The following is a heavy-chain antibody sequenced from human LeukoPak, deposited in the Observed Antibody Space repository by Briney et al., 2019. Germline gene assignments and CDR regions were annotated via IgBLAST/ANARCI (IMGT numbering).Heavy chain of an antibody. Sequence: GGSLRLSCAASGFTFSSYAMSWVRQAPGKGLEWVSAISGSGGSTYYADSVKGRFTISRDNSKNSLYLQMNSLRAEDTAVYYCARSSGYSSGWYDYWGQGTLVTVSS. CDR2: ISGSGGST. CDR3: ARSSGYSSGWYDY. CDR1: GFTFSSYA. D-gene: IGHD6-19*01. J-gene: IGHJ4*02. V-gene: IGHV3-23*01.